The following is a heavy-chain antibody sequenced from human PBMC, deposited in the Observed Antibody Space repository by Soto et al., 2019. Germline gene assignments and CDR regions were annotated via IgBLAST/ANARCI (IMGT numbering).Heavy chain of an antibody. CDR2: IVVASGQT. V-gene: IGHV1-58*02. CDR1: GSGFISSG. CDR3: SADRPDIGVGWWV. Sequence: ASVKVSCKASGSGFISSGIQWVRQAHGQRLEWIGWIVVASGQTNYTQNFRGRVAITRDTSTATAYIELTGLTSEDTAVYFCSADRPDIGVGWWVWGQGTTVTVSS. J-gene: IGHJ6*02. D-gene: IGHD2-15*01.